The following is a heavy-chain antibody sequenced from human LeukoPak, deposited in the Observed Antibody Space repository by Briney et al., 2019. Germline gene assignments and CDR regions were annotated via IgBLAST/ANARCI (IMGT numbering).Heavy chain of an antibody. J-gene: IGHJ6*03. V-gene: IGHV4-39*01. CDR2: IYYSGST. CDR1: GGSISSGCYY. Sequence: SETLSLTCTVSGGSISSGCYYWGWLRQPPGKGLEWIVSIYYSGSTYYNPSLKSRVTISVDTSKNQLSLKLSSAPAADTALYCCARLKNYYYYMDVWGKGTTVTVSS. CDR3: ARLKNYYYYMDV.